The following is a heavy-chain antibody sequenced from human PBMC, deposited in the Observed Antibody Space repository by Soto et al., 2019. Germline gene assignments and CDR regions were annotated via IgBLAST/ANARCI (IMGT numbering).Heavy chain of an antibody. V-gene: IGHV3-23*01. D-gene: IGHD6-19*01. Sequence: EVQLLESGGGLVQPGGSLRLSCAASGFTFSSYAMSWVRQAPGKGLEWVSVISGSDGSTYYADSVKGRFTISRDNSKNTLYLQMTRLRAEDTAVDYGARRSSGWYFDYWGQGTLVTVSS. CDR3: ARRSSGWYFDY. CDR2: ISGSDGST. CDR1: GFTFSSYA. J-gene: IGHJ4*02.